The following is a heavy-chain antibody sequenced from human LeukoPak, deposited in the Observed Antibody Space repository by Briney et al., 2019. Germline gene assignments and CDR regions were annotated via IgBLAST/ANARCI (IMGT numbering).Heavy chain of an antibody. D-gene: IGHD2-15*01. CDR3: AKEGGYCSSGTCYPWWFDP. CDR2: INPNSGGT. CDR1: GYTFTGYY. Sequence: ASVKVSCKASGYTFTGYYVHWVRQAPGQGIEWMGWINPNSGGTNYAQKFQGRVTMTRDTSISTAYMELSRLRSDDTDVYYCAKEGGYCSSGTCYPWWFDPWGQGTLVTVSS. J-gene: IGHJ5*02. V-gene: IGHV1-2*02.